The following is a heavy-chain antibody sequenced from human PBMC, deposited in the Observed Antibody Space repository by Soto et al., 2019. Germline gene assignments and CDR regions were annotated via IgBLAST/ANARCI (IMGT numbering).Heavy chain of an antibody. D-gene: IGHD6-19*01. Sequence: VQLVESGGGVVQPGRSLRLSCAASGFTFSDYAMHWVRQAPGKGLEWLAVVYHDGRNTHYADSVNGRFTISRDSSKNTVSLEMTSLRAEDTAVYYCSKGGRQWLVTSDFNYSGQGALVTVSS. J-gene: IGHJ4*02. CDR3: SKGGRQWLVTSDFNY. CDR1: GFTFSDYA. CDR2: VYHDGRNT. V-gene: IGHV3-30*18.